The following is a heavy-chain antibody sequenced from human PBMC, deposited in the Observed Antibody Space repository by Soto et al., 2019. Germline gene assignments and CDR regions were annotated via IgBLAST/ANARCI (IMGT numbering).Heavy chain of an antibody. CDR2: ISAYNGST. CDR1: GYTFTTYG. J-gene: IGHJ4*02. D-gene: IGHD6-13*01. V-gene: IGHV1-18*01. CDR3: ARDAPRGSTWHRWGY. Sequence: QVQLVQSGAEVKKPGSSVKVSCSTSGYTFTTYGISWLRQAPGQAPEWMGWISAYNGSTKYAQKLHDRVTVTIDTSTSTAYMELRRLTSDDTAVYYCARDAPRGSTWHRWGYWGQGTLVTVSS.